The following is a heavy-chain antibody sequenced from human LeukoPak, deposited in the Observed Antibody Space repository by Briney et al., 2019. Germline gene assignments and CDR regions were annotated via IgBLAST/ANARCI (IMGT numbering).Heavy chain of an antibody. D-gene: IGHD3-9*01. V-gene: IGHV4-34*01. J-gene: IGHJ3*02. CDR1: GGSFSGYY. CDR2: INHSGST. CDR3: ASGPDYDILTGYSYLDAFDI. Sequence: PSETLSLTYAVYGGSFSGYYWSWIRQPPGKGLEWIGEINHSGSTNYNPSLKSRVTISVDASKNQFSLKLSSVTAADTAVYYCASGPDYDILTGYSYLDAFDIWGQGTMVTVSS.